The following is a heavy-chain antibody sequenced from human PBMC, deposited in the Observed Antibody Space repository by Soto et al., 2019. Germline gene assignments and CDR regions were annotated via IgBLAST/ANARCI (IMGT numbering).Heavy chain of an antibody. V-gene: IGHV3-43*01. CDR1: GFTFDDYT. D-gene: IGHD6-19*01. J-gene: IGHJ6*02. Sequence: PGGSLRLSCAASGFTFDDYTMHWVRQAPGKGLEWVSLISWDGGSTYYADSVKGRFTISRDNSKNSLYLQMNSLRTEDTALYYCAKDAGYSSGWYAIHYYYYGMDVWGQGTTVTVSS. CDR3: AKDAGYSSGWYAIHYYYYGMDV. CDR2: ISWDGGST.